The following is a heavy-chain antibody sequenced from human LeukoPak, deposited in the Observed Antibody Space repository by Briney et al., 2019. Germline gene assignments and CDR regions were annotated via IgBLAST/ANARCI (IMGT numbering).Heavy chain of an antibody. CDR1: GFSFNTYA. Sequence: GRSLTLSCAASGFSFNTYAMHWVRQAPGQGLEWVALIWHDGSHKFYSNSVRGQFTISRDNSKNTVYLQMNNLRPEDTAVYYCAGEIFGSGSYPDFWGQGTLVTVSS. J-gene: IGHJ4*02. CDR2: IWHDGSHK. V-gene: IGHV3-33*01. D-gene: IGHD3-10*01. CDR3: AGEIFGSGSYPDF.